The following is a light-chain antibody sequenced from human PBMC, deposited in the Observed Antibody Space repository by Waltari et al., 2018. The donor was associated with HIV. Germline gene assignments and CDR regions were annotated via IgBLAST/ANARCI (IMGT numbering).Light chain of an antibody. CDR2: EVT. Sequence: QSALTQPASVSGSPGQSITISCTGTNSDVGYYDLVSWYQLHPRKAPKLMIYEVTKRPSGISNRFSGSKTGNTASLTISGLQAEDEADYYCCSYLGSNTLVFGGGTRLTVL. CDR3: CSYLGSNTLV. CDR1: NSDVGYYDL. J-gene: IGLJ3*02. V-gene: IGLV2-23*02.